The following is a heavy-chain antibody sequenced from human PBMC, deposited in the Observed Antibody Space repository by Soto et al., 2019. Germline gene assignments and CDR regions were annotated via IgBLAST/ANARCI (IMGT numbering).Heavy chain of an antibody. CDR2: ISYSGST. V-gene: IGHV4-59*01. J-gene: IGHJ4*02. D-gene: IGHD2-15*01. Sequence: ASETLSLTCSVSGGSINSYYWSWIRQPPGKGLEWIGYISYSGSTNYNPSLKSRVTISVDTSKNQFSLKLSSVTAADTAVYYCARVMCSGGSCYPYYSDYWGQGTLVTVSS. CDR1: GGSINSYY. CDR3: ARVMCSGGSCYPYYSDY.